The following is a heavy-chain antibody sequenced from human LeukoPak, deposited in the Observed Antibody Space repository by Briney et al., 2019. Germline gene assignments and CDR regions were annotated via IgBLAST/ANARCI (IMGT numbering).Heavy chain of an antibody. CDR2: IYSGGRT. V-gene: IGHV3-66*01. CDR3: ARVKWELPPYFDY. J-gene: IGHJ4*02. Sequence: GGSLRLSCAASGFTVNSNYMSWVRQAPGKGLELVSVIYSGGRTYYADSVKGRFTISRDNSKSALYLQMNSLRADGTAVYYCARVKWELPPYFDYWGQGTLVTVSS. CDR1: GFTVNSNY. D-gene: IGHD1-26*01.